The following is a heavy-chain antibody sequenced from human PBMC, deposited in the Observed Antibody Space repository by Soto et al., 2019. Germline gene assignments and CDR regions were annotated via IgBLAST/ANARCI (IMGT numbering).Heavy chain of an antibody. Sequence: EVQLVESGGGLVQPGRSLRLSCAASGFTFDDYAMHWVRQAPGKGLEWVSGISWNSGSIGYADSVKGRFTISRDNAKNSLYLQMNSLRAEYTALYYCAKDRVGDYYYGMDVWGQGTTVTVSS. J-gene: IGHJ6*02. D-gene: IGHD3-16*01. V-gene: IGHV3-9*01. CDR1: GFTFDDYA. CDR2: ISWNSGSI. CDR3: AKDRVGDYYYGMDV.